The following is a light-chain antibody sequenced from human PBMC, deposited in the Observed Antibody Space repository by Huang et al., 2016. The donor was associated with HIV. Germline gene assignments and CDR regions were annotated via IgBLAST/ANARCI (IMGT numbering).Light chain of an antibody. J-gene: IGKJ2*01. CDR3: QQRSNWPLLYT. Sequence: EIVLTQSPATLSLSPGERATLSCRASQSVSSYLAWYQQKPGQAPRLLIYDASNRATGIPARFSGSGSGTDFTLTISSLEPEDFAVYYCQQRSNWPLLYTFGQGTKLGI. V-gene: IGKV3-11*01. CDR2: DAS. CDR1: QSVSSY.